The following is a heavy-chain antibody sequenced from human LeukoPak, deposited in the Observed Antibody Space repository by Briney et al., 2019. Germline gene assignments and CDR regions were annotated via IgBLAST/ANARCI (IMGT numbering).Heavy chain of an antibody. D-gene: IGHD3-10*01. CDR3: ARGEYD. Sequence: KTGGSLRLSCAASGFTFSRYSINWVRQAPGKGLEWISYISAGGSTMYYADSVKGRFTISRDNAKNALYLQMNSLRDEDTAVYYCARGEYDWGQGTLVTVSS. J-gene: IGHJ4*02. CDR1: GFTFSRYS. CDR2: ISAGGSTM. V-gene: IGHV3-48*02.